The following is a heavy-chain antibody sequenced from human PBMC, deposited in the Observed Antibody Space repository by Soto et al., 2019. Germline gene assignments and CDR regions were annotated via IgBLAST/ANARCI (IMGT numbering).Heavy chain of an antibody. J-gene: IGHJ5*02. D-gene: IGHD3-3*01. CDR1: GASVNSYY. CDR3: ARTGGVVVYQHGGSWFDP. CDR2: VYYSGPT. V-gene: IGHV4-59*02. Sequence: PSETLSLTCNVSGASVNSYYWSWIRQFPGKGLEWIGYVYYSGPTKYNPSLKSRVTISLDTAKNQVSLTLTSVTAADTAVYYCARTGGVVVYQHGGSWFDPWGQGTLVTVSS.